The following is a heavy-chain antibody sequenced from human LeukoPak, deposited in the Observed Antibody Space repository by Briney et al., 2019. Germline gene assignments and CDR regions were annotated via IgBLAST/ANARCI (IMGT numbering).Heavy chain of an antibody. CDR3: ARDLIYDYVWGSHRYAWFDP. Sequence: SETLTLTCAVYGGSFSGYYWSCIRQPPGKGLEWIGEINHSGSTNYNPSLKSRVTISVDTSKNQFSLKLSSVTAADTAVYYCARDLIYDYVWGSHRYAWFDPWGQGTLVTVSS. D-gene: IGHD3-16*02. CDR1: GGSFSGYY. V-gene: IGHV4-34*01. J-gene: IGHJ5*02. CDR2: INHSGST.